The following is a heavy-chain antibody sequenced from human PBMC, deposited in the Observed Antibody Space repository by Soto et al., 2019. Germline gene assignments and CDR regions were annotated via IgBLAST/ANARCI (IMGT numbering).Heavy chain of an antibody. CDR2: TYWNDNK. D-gene: IGHD5-12*01. CDR1: GFSLSTSGVG. Sequence: SGPTLVNPTQTLTLTCTFSGFSLSTSGVGVGWIRKPPGKALEWLALTYWNDNKRYSPSLKSRLTITKDTSKNQVVLTMTNMDPVDTATFYCAHRLANIVATEYYFDYWGQGTLVTVSS. J-gene: IGHJ4*02. V-gene: IGHV2-5*01. CDR3: AHRLANIVATEYYFDY.